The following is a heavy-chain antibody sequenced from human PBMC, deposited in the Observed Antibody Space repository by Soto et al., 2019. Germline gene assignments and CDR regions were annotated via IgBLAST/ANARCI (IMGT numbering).Heavy chain of an antibody. J-gene: IGHJ4*02. D-gene: IGHD3-22*01. CDR2: INAGNGNT. CDR1: GYTFTSYA. Sequence: QVQLVQSGAEVKKPGASVKVSCKASGYTFTSYAMHWVRQAPGQRLEWMGWINAGNGNTKYSQKFQGRVTITRDTSAGTDYRELSSLRAEDTAVYYCARSSGYYYVDYWGQGTLVTVSS. CDR3: ARSSGYYYVDY. V-gene: IGHV1-3*01.